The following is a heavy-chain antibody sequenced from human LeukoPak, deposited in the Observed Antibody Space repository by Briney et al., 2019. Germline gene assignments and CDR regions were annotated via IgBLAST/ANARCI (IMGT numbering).Heavy chain of an antibody. Sequence: GGSLRLSCAASGFTVDSNYLSWVRQAPGKGLERVSTIYTGGNTYYAASVKGRFTISRDFSKNTVFLHMNSLRAEDTAMYYCARGDDSGYYDYFDYWGQGVLVTVSS. CDR2: IYTGGNT. CDR1: GFTVDSNY. D-gene: IGHD3-22*01. V-gene: IGHV3-53*01. J-gene: IGHJ4*02. CDR3: ARGDDSGYYDYFDY.